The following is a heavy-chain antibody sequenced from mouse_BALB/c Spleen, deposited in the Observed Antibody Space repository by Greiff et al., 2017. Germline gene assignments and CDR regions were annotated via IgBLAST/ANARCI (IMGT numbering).Heavy chain of an antibody. J-gene: IGHJ4*01. Sequence: VKLMESGPGLVAPSQSLSITCTVSGFSLTSYGVHWVRQPPGKGLEWLGVIWAGGSTNYNSALMSRLSISKDNSKSQVFLKMNSLQTDDTAMYYCARDYERPESAMDYWGQGTSVTVSS. V-gene: IGHV2-9*02. CDR3: ARDYERPESAMDY. CDR1: GFSLTSYG. CDR2: IWAGGST. D-gene: IGHD2-3*01.